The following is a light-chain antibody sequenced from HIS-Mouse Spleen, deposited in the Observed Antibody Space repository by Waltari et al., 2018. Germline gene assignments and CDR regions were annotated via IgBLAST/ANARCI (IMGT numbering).Light chain of an antibody. CDR3: QSYDSSNSWV. CDR1: SGSIASNY. Sequence: NFMLTQPHSVSESPGKTVTISCTGSSGSIASNYVQWYQQRPGSAPTTVINEDNQRPAGAPDRFSGSIDSSSNSASLTISGLKTEDEADYYCQSYDSSNSWVFGGGTKLTVL. V-gene: IGLV6-57*02. CDR2: EDN. J-gene: IGLJ3*02.